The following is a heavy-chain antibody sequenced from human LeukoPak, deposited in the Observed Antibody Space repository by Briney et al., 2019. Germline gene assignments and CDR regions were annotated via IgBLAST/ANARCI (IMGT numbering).Heavy chain of an antibody. J-gene: IGHJ4*02. D-gene: IGHD3-22*01. CDR2: ISSSGSTI. CDR1: GFTFSSYE. V-gene: IGHV3-48*03. CDR3: ARDNYDSSGPYYFDY. Sequence: GGSLRLSCAASGFTFSSYEMNWVRQAPGKGLEWVSYISSSGSTIYYADSVKGRFTISRDNAKNLLYLQMNSLRAEDTAVYYCARDNYDSSGPYYFDYWGQGTLVTVSS.